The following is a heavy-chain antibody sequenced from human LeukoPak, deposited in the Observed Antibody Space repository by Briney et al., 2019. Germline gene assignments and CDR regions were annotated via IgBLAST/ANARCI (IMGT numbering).Heavy chain of an antibody. CDR1: GGSISSSSYY. V-gene: IGHV4-39*01. CDR2: IYYSGST. Sequence: SETLSLTCTVSGGSISSSSYYWGWIRQPPGKGLEWIGSIYYSGSTYYNPSLKSRVTISVDTSKNQFSLKLSSVTAADTAVYYCARTYYYDSSGYYYVWFDPWGQGTLVTFSS. J-gene: IGHJ5*02. CDR3: ARTYYYDSSGYYYVWFDP. D-gene: IGHD3-22*01.